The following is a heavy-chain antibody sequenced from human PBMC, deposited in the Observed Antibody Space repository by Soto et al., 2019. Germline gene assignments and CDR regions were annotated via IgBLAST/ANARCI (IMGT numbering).Heavy chain of an antibody. D-gene: IGHD3-3*01. J-gene: IGHJ5*02. Sequence: QVQLVQSGAEVKKPGASVKVSCKASGYTFTGYFMHWVRQAPGKGLEWMGWINSNSGATKYAQKFQGRVTLGRDTSISSAYRELSGLRSDETAVYYCARGGGTILAPLPWGQGTLVTVSS. V-gene: IGHV1-2*02. CDR2: INSNSGAT. CDR3: ARGGGTILAPLP. CDR1: GYTFTGYF.